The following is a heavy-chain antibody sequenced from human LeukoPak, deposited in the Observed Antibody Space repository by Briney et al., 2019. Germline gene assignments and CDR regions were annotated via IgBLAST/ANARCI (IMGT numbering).Heavy chain of an antibody. D-gene: IGHD5-12*01. CDR1: GFTFSTSW. CDR2: IKKDGSET. J-gene: IGHJ4*02. CDR3: ARGRYSGTTYYFDY. Sequence: GGSLRLSCAASGFTFSTSWMGWVRQVPGKGLEWVANIKKDGSETYYVDSVKGRFTISRDNAKNSLYLQMNSLRAEDTAMYYCARGRYSGTTYYFDYWGQGTLVTVSS. V-gene: IGHV3-7*03.